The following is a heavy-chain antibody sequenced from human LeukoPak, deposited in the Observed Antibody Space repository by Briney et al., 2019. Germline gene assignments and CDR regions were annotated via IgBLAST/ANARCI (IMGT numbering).Heavy chain of an antibody. CDR2: FYSTGST. D-gene: IGHD1-26*01. CDR3: ARDQYSGSLDY. J-gene: IGHJ4*02. V-gene: IGHV4-4*07. CDR1: GGSISSCY. Sequence: TSETLSLTCTVSGGSISSCYWTWIRQPAGKGLEWIGRFYSTGSTNYNPSLKSRVTMSVDTSKNQFSLKLSSVTAADTAVYYCARDQYSGSLDYWGQGTLVTVSS.